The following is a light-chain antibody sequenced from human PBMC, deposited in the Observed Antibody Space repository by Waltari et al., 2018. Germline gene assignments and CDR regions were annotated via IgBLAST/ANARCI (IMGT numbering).Light chain of an antibody. J-gene: IGKJ2*01. CDR2: GAS. CDR1: QSVSSSY. CDR3: QQYGSSLYT. Sequence: EIVLTQSPGTLSLSPGERVTLSCRASQSVSSSYLAWYQQKSGQAPRLLIYGASSRATGIPDRFSGSGSGTDFTLTISRLEPEDFALYYCQQYGSSLYTFGQGTKLEIK. V-gene: IGKV3-20*01.